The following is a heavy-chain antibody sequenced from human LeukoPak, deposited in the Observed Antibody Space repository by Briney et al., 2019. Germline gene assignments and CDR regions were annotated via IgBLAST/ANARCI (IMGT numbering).Heavy chain of an antibody. D-gene: IGHD3-22*01. CDR2: ISNDGGGT. V-gene: IGHV3-23*01. CDR1: GFIFNNYG. CDR3: AEGSRGYFSDL. J-gene: IGHJ4*01. Sequence: PGGSLRLSCAASGFIFNNYGLIWVRQAPGKGLEWVSAISNDGGGTQYADFVGGRFNISRDNSKNTLFLQKSSLEAEDKAFYYWAEGSRGYFSDLWGQGTLVTVSS.